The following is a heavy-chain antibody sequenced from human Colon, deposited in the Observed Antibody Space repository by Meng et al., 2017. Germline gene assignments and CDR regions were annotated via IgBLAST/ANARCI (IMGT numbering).Heavy chain of an antibody. V-gene: IGHV1-69*08. CDR1: GGTFSTYH. Sequence: QVQLVQSGAEVKKPGSSVNVSCKASGGTFSTYHFVWVRQAPGQGLEWMGSIIPAVGSAKYAQRFQGRVTITADIATNTAYMELRSLRSDDTAVYYCARGGSALTIMGSLDPWGQGTLVTVSS. D-gene: IGHD2-15*01. CDR2: IIPAVGSA. CDR3: ARGGSALTIMGSLDP. J-gene: IGHJ5*02.